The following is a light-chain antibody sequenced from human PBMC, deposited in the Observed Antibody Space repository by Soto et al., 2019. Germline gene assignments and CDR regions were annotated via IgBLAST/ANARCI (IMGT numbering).Light chain of an antibody. CDR2: KAS. CDR3: QHYNSYSEA. V-gene: IGKV1-5*03. Sequence: DIQMNQSPSTLSGSVGDRATITCRASQTISSWLAWYQQKTGKAPKLLIYKASTLEGEVQSRFSGSGSGTEFTLTISSLQTDELATYYCQHYNSYSEAFGQGTKVDIK. J-gene: IGKJ1*01. CDR1: QTISSW.